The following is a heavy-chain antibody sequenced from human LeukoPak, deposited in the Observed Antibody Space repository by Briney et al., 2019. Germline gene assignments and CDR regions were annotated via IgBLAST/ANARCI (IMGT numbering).Heavy chain of an antibody. CDR3: AKESSSSADWRILVANYFDY. CDR1: GGTFSSYA. CDR2: IIPIFGTA. J-gene: IGHJ4*02. V-gene: IGHV1-69*05. D-gene: IGHD6-13*01. Sequence: SVKVSCKASGGTFSSYAISWVRQAPGQGLEWMGRIIPIFGTANYAQKFQGRVTITTDESTSTAYMELSSLRSEVTAVYYCAKESSSSADWRILVANYFDYWGQGTPVTVSS.